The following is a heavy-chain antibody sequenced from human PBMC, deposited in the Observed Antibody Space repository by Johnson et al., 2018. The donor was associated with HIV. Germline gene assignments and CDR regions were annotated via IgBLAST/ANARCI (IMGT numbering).Heavy chain of an antibody. CDR3: ARDFPSPLDAFDI. V-gene: IGHV3-30*04. CDR1: GFTFSSYA. Sequence: QMQLVESGGGVVQPGRSLRLSCAASGFTFSSYAMHWVRQAPGKGLEWVAVISYDGSNKYYADSVKGRFTISRDNSKNTLYLQMNSLRAEDTAVYYCARDFPSPLDAFDIWGQGTMVTVSS. CDR2: ISYDGSNK. J-gene: IGHJ3*02.